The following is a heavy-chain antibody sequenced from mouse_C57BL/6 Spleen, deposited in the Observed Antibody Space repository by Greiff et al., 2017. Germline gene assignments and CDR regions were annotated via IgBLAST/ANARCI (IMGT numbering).Heavy chain of an antibody. Sequence: EVQLVESGGGLVKPGGSLKLSCAASGFTFSSYAMSWVRQTPEKRLAWVATISDGGSYTYYPDQVKGRFTISRDNAKNNQNLQMGHLKSEDTAMYYCARDESYGNYGYCDVWGTGTTVTVSS. J-gene: IGHJ1*03. CDR1: GFTFSSYA. V-gene: IGHV5-4*01. D-gene: IGHD2-1*01. CDR2: ISDGGSYT. CDR3: ARDESYGNYGYCDV.